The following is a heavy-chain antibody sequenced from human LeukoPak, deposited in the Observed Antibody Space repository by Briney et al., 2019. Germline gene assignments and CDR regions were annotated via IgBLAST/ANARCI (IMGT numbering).Heavy chain of an antibody. Sequence: PSETLSLTCAVYSGSFSGYYWSWIRQPPGKGLEWIGEVNHSGSTNYNPSLKSRVTISVDTSKNQFSLKLSSVTAADTAVYYCARQSALWPAWFDYWGQGTLVTVSS. CDR2: VNHSGST. J-gene: IGHJ4*02. CDR3: ARQSALWPAWFDY. D-gene: IGHD2-2*01. V-gene: IGHV4-34*01. CDR1: SGSFSGYY.